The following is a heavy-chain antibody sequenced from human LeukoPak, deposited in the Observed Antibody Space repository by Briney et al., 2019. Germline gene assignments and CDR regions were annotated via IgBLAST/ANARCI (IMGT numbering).Heavy chain of an antibody. V-gene: IGHV1-46*01. D-gene: IGHD5-18*01. J-gene: IGHJ4*02. CDR2: INPSGGST. Sequence: GASVKVSCKXSGYTFTSYYMHWVRQAPGQGLEWMGIINPSGGSTSYAQKFQGRVTMTRDTSTSTVYMELSSLRSEDTAVYYCARDPGYSYGPQTYYFDYWGQGTLVTVSS. CDR3: ARDPGYSYGPQTYYFDY. CDR1: GYTFTSYY.